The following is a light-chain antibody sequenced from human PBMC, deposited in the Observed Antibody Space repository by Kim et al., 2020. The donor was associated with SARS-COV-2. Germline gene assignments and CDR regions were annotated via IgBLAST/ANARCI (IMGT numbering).Light chain of an antibody. CDR2: GAS. Sequence: VSPGESATLSCRASQSVTTNFAWYHQIPGQAPRLLISGASARATGVSARFSGSGSGTEFTLTISSLQSEDFALYFCQQYQDWPFTFGPGTKVDI. J-gene: IGKJ3*01. CDR1: QSVTTN. V-gene: IGKV3-15*01. CDR3: QQYQDWPFT.